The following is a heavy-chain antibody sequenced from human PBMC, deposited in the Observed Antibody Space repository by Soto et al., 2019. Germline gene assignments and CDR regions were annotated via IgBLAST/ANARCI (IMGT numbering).Heavy chain of an antibody. J-gene: IGHJ5*02. CDR1: GGAFSSYG. V-gene: IGHV1-69*13. CDR3: AITEGGDFYNWFDP. D-gene: IGHD3-16*01. CDR2: IIQILHTP. Sequence: SVKVSCKANGGAFSSYGISWVRLGPGQGLEWIGGIIQILHTPNYAQNFQDRVSITADESTSTVYMELSSLRSEDTAIYYCAITEGGDFYNWFDPWGQGTLVTVSS.